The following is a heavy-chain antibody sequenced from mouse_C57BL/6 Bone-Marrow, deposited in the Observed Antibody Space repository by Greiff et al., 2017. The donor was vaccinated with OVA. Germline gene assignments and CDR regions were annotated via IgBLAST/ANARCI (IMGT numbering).Heavy chain of an antibody. CDR2: IYPGDGDT. J-gene: IGHJ2*01. CDR1: GYAFSSSW. CDR3: AKKPTLYDYDAY. V-gene: IGHV1-82*01. D-gene: IGHD2-4*01. Sequence: QVQLQQSGPELVKPGASVKISCKASGYAFSSSWMHWVKQRPGKGLEWIGRIYPGDGDTNYNGKFKGKATLTADKSSSTAYMQLSSLTSEDSAVYFCAKKPTLYDYDAYWGQGTTLTVSS.